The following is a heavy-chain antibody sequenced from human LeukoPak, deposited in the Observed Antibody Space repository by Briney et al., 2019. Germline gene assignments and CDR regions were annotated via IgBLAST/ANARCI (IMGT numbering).Heavy chain of an antibody. V-gene: IGHV4-59*08. J-gene: IGHJ4*02. Sequence: YYWSWXRXPPGKGLEWIGYIYYSGSTNYNPSLKSRVTISVDTSKNQFSLKLSSVTAADTAVYYCARRRAGAGGAFDYWGQGTLVTVSS. CDR3: ARRRAGAGGAFDY. CDR1: YY. CDR2: IYYSGST. D-gene: IGHD2-8*02.